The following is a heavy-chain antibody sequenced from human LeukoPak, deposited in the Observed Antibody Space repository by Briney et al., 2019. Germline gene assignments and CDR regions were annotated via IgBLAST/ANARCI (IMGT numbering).Heavy chain of an antibody. J-gene: IGHJ4*02. CDR3: ARVDYDYGDLFDY. V-gene: IGHV3-21*01. CDR2: ISSSSSYI. CDR1: GFIFCSYS. D-gene: IGHD4-17*01. Sequence: GGSLRLFCAASGFIFCSYSMIWVPQAPGKGLEWVSSISSSSSYIFYADSVKRRFTISRDNAKNSLYLQMNSLRAEDTAVYYCARVDYDYGDLFDYWGQGTPVTVSS.